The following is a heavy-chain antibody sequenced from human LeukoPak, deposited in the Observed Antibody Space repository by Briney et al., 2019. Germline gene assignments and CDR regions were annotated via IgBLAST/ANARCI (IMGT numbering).Heavy chain of an antibody. V-gene: IGHV3-30*02. CDR1: GFTFSSYG. CDR3: AKDQSDTAMVTGTLDY. CDR2: IWYDGSNK. Sequence: GGSLRLSCAASGFTFSSYGMHWVRQAPGKGLEWVAVIWYDGSNKYYADSVKGRFTISRDNSKNTLYLQMNSLRAEDTAVYYCAKDQSDTAMVTGTLDYWGQGTLVTVSS. J-gene: IGHJ4*02. D-gene: IGHD5-18*01.